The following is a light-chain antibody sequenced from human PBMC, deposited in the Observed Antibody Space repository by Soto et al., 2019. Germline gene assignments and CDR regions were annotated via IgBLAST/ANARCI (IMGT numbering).Light chain of an antibody. CDR3: QQYESSRT. CDR2: GAS. J-gene: IGKJ1*01. Sequence: EIVLTQSPGTLSLSPGERATLSCRASQTVSSILLAWYQQKPGQAPRLLIYGASTRATGIPDRFSGSGSGTDFTLTIRRLEPEDFAMYYCQQYESSRTFGQGTKVEMK. V-gene: IGKV3-20*01. CDR1: QTVSSIL.